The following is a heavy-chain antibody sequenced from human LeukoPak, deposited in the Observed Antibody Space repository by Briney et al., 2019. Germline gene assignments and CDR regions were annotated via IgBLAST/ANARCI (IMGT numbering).Heavy chain of an antibody. CDR3: AKGNYDFWSGSDV. Sequence: GGSLRLSCAASGFTFSNYAMSWVRQAPGKGLEWVSAIVGSGGSTYYADSVKGRFTISRDNSKNTLYLQMNSLRAEDTAVYYCAKGNYDFWSGSDVWGQGTTVTVSS. CDR2: IVGSGGST. D-gene: IGHD3-3*01. V-gene: IGHV3-23*01. CDR1: GFTFSNYA. J-gene: IGHJ6*02.